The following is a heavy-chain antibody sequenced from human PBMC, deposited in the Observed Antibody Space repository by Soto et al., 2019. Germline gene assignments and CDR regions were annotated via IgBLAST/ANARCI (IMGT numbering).Heavy chain of an antibody. V-gene: IGHV4-31*03. CDR1: GGSISSGGYY. CDR2: IYYSGST. Sequence: SETLSLTCTVSGGSISSGGYYWSWIRQHPGKGLEWIGYIYYSGSTYYNPSLKSRVTISVDTSKNQFSLKLSSVTAADTAVYYCARTSTYYYDSSGSPGPNWCGPWGQGTLVTVSS. D-gene: IGHD3-22*01. CDR3: ARTSTYYYDSSGSPGPNWCGP. J-gene: IGHJ5*02.